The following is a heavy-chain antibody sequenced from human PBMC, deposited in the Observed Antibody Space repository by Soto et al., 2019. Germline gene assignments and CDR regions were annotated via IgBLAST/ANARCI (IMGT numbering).Heavy chain of an antibody. CDR3: ARSIYDFWSGYYRNPRVYGMDV. V-gene: IGHV1-3*01. CDR1: GYTFTSYA. CDR2: INAGNGNT. D-gene: IGHD3-3*01. J-gene: IGHJ6*02. Sequence: ASVKVSCKASGYTFTSYAMHWVRQAPGQRLEWMGWINAGNGNTKYSQKFQGRVTITRDTSASTAYMELSSLRSEDTAVYYCARSIYDFWSGYYRNPRVYGMDVWGQGTTVTVSS.